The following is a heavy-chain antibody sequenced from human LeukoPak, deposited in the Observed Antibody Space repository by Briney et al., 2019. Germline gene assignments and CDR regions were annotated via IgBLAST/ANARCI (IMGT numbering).Heavy chain of an antibody. CDR1: GGSISSYY. CDR2: IYYSGST. Sequence: SESLSLTCTVSGGSISSYYWSWIRQPPGKGLEWIGYIYYSGSTNYNPSLKSRVTMSVDTSKNQFSLKLSSVTAADTAVYYCARVTTSGSYKFDYWGQGILVTVSS. V-gene: IGHV4-59*12. J-gene: IGHJ4*02. CDR3: ARVTTSGSYKFDY. D-gene: IGHD3-10*01.